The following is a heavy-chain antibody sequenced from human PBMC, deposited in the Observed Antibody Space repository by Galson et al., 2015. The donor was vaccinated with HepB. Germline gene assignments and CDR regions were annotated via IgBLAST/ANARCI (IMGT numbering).Heavy chain of an antibody. CDR3: ARDRGNFWSGNDAFDI. D-gene: IGHD3-3*01. CDR2: ISYDGSNK. CDR1: GFTFSSYA. Sequence: SLRLSCAASGFTFSSYAMHWVRQAPGKGLEWVAVISYDGSNKYYADSVKGRFTISRDNSKNTLYLQMNSLRAEDTAVYYCARDRGNFWSGNDAFDIWGQGTLVTVSS. V-gene: IGHV3-30-3*01. J-gene: IGHJ4*02.